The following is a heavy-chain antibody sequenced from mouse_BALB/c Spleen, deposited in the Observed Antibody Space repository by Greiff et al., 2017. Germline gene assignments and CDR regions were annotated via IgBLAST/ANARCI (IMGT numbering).Heavy chain of an antibody. CDR2: IDPSDSYT. D-gene: IGHD1-1*01. J-gene: IGHJ3*01. Sequence: QVQLKESGAELVKPGASVKLSCKASGYTFTSYWMHWVKQRPGQGLEWIGEIDPSDSYTNYNQKFKGKATLTVDKSSSTAYMQLSSLTSEDSAVYYCASPFITGGFAYWGQGTLVTVSA. V-gene: IGHV1-69*02. CDR3: ASPFITGGFAY. CDR1: GYTFTSYW.